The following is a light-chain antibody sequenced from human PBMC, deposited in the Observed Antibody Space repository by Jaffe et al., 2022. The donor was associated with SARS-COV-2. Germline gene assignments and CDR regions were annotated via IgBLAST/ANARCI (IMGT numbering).Light chain of an antibody. Sequence: DIQMTQSPSTLSASVGDRVAITCRASQSVSGWLAWYQQKPGKPPKLLISKASSLDTGVPSRFSGSGYGTEFTLTISSLHPDDSATYYCQHYNSYPMTFGQGTRLEIK. V-gene: IGKV1-5*03. CDR1: QSVSGW. CDR2: KAS. J-gene: IGKJ5*01. CDR3: QHYNSYPMT.